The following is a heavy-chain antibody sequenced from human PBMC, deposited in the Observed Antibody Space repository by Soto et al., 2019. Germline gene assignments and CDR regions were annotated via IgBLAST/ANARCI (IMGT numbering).Heavy chain of an antibody. Sequence: HVQLVESGGGVVQPGRSLRLSCAASGFTFSPYAMHWVRQAPGKGLEWVAVISYDGNNKNYADSVKGRLAISRDNSRNTLYLQMISLRAEDTAVYYCARARLDTPALDYWGQGTLVTVSS. V-gene: IGHV3-30*09. CDR1: GFTFSPYA. CDR3: ARARLDTPALDY. J-gene: IGHJ4*02. D-gene: IGHD2-2*01. CDR2: ISYDGNNK.